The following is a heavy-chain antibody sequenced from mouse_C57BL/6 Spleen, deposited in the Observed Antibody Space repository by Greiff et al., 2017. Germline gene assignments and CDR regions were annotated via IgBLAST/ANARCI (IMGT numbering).Heavy chain of an antibody. CDR2: SYPRSGNT. Sequence: VKLMESGAELARPGASVKLSCKASGYTFTSYGISWVKQRTGQGLEWIGESYPRSGNTYYNEKFKGKATLTADKSSSTAYMELRSLTSEDSAVYFCARWDGTPYYYAMDYWGQGTSVTVSS. V-gene: IGHV1-81*01. CDR1: GYTFTSYG. CDR3: ARWDGTPYYYAMDY. J-gene: IGHJ4*01. D-gene: IGHD2-1*01.